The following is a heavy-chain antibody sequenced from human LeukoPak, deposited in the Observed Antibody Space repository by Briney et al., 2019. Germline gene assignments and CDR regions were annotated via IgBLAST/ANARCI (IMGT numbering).Heavy chain of an antibody. Sequence: GGSLRLSCAASGLPFDDYGMSWVRLAPGKGLEWVSGVSWNGAHTEYADSVRGRFTISRDNAKKSLYLQMNSLRVDDTALYYCARRKGPYGSGTYYDSWGQGTLVSVSS. CDR3: ARRKGPYGSGTYYDS. CDR1: GLPFDDYG. D-gene: IGHD3-10*01. V-gene: IGHV3-20*04. CDR2: VSWNGAHT. J-gene: IGHJ4*02.